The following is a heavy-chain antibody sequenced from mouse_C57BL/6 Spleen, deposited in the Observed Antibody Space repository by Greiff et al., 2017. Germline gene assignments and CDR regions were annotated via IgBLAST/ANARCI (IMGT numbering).Heavy chain of an antibody. D-gene: IGHD1-1*01. V-gene: IGHV7-3*01. Sequence: DVKLVESGGGLVQPGGSLSLSCAASGFTFTDYYMSWVRQPPGKALEWLGFIRNKANGYTTAYSASVKGRFTISRDNSQSILYLQMNALRAEDSATYYCARPRFITTVVPAMDYWGQGTSVTVSS. CDR1: GFTFTDYY. J-gene: IGHJ4*01. CDR3: ARPRFITTVVPAMDY. CDR2: IRNKANGYTT.